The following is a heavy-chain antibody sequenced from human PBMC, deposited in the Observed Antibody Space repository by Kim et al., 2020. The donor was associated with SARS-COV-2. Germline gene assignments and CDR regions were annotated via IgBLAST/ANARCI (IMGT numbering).Heavy chain of an antibody. CDR2: INPSGGST. J-gene: IGHJ3*02. V-gene: IGHV1-46*01. CDR3: ARVYYYDTRVNAFDI. D-gene: IGHD3-22*01. Sequence: ASVKVSCKASGYTFTSYYMHWVRQAPGQGLEWMGIINPSGGSTSYAQKFQGRVTMTRDTSTSTVYMELSSLRSEDTAVYYCARVYYYDTRVNAFDIWGQGTMVTVSS. CDR1: GYTFTSYY.